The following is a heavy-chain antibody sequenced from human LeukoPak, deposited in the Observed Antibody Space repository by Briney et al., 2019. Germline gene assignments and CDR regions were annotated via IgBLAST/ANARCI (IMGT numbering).Heavy chain of an antibody. V-gene: IGHV1-18*01. J-gene: IGHJ4*02. D-gene: IGHD2-15*01. CDR2: ISAYNGNT. CDR3: ASSAASESLDVVYYFDY. Sequence: ASVKVSCKASGYTFTSYGISWVRQAPGQGLEWMGWISAYNGNTNYAQKLQGRVTMTTDTSTSTAYMELRSLRSDDTAVYYCASSAASESLDVVYYFDYWGQGTLVTVSS. CDR1: GYTFTSYG.